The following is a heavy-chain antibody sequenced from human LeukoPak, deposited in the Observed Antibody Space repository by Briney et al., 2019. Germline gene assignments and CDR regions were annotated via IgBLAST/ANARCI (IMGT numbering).Heavy chain of an antibody. D-gene: IGHD3-10*01. V-gene: IGHV4-59*08. J-gene: IGHJ3*02. Sequence: PSETLSLTCTVSGGSINSYYWNWIRQPPGKGLEWIGYVYYSGTTKYNPSLKSRVTISVDRPKNQFSLKLSSVSAADTAIYYCARRRKVGAGDAFDIWGQGTMVTVSS. CDR1: GGSINSYY. CDR3: ARRRKVGAGDAFDI. CDR2: VYYSGTT.